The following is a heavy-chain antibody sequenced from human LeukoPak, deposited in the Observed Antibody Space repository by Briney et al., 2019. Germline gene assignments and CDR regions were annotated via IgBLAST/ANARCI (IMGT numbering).Heavy chain of an antibody. CDR3: ARGPPYGSRSDYFDY. CDR2: VKKDASEK. CDR1: GYSISSGYY. D-gene: IGHD3-10*01. V-gene: IGHV3-7*01. Sequence: PSETLSLTCSVSGYSISSGYYWGWIRQPPGKGLEWVASVKKDASEKYYVDSVKGRFTISRDNAKNSLYLQMNSLRVEDTAVYYCARGPPYGSRSDYFDYWGQGTLVTVSS. J-gene: IGHJ4*02.